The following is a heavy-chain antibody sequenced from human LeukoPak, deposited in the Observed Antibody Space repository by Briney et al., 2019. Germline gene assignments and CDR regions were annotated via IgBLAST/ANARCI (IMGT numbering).Heavy chain of an antibody. Sequence: GGSLRLSCAASGFTFSSYGMHWVRQAPGKGLEWVAVISYDGSNKYYADSVKGRFTISRDNSKNTLYLQMNSLRAEDTAVYYCAKVATVYSAAVDDAFDIWGQGTMVTVSS. CDR3: AKVATVYSAAVDDAFDI. CDR2: ISYDGSNK. D-gene: IGHD6-13*01. J-gene: IGHJ3*02. V-gene: IGHV3-30*18. CDR1: GFTFSSYG.